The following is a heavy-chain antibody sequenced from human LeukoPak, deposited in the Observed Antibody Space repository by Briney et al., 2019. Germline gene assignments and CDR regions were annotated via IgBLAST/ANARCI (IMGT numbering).Heavy chain of an antibody. J-gene: IGHJ6*03. V-gene: IGHV3-30*02. CDR1: GFTFSSYG. CDR2: IRYDGSNK. Sequence: GGSLRLSCAASGFTFSSYGMHWVRQAPGKGLEWVAFIRYDGSNKYYADSVKGRFTISRDNSKDTVYLQMNSLRAEDTAVYYCARDTGDGCTPPNYYYYMDVWGKGTTVTVSS. D-gene: IGHD5-24*01. CDR3: ARDTGDGCTPPNYYYYMDV.